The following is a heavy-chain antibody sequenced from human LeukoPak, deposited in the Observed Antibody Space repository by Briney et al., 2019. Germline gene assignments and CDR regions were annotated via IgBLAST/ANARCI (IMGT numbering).Heavy chain of an antibody. Sequence: GGSLRLSCAASGFILSSNYMSWVRQAPGKGLEWVSVIYSGGNTYYSDSVMGRLTISRDNSKNTVYLQMNSLRVEHTAVYYCARETYCTNGVCHNINRYFDYWGQGTLVTVSS. CDR2: IYSGGNT. CDR3: ARETYCTNGVCHNINRYFDY. V-gene: IGHV3-66*01. D-gene: IGHD2-8*01. CDR1: GFILSSNY. J-gene: IGHJ4*02.